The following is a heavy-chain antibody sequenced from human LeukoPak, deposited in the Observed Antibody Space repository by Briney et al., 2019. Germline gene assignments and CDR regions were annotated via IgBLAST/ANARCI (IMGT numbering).Heavy chain of an antibody. CDR2: ISYDGSNK. Sequence: GGSLRLSCAASGFTFSSYGMHWVRQAPGKGLEWVAVISYDGSNKYYADSVKGRFTISRDNSKNTLYLQMNSLRAEDTAVYYCGGGDFDYWGPGTLVTGSS. J-gene: IGHJ4*02. D-gene: IGHD3-16*01. CDR3: GGGDFDY. V-gene: IGHV3-30*03. CDR1: GFTFSSYG.